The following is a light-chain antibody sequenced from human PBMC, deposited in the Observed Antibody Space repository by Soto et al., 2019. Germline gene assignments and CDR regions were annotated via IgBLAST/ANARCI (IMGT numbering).Light chain of an antibody. Sequence: AIQMTQSPSSLSVSVGDRVTITCRASQAIRSDLAWYQQQPGKAPKLLIYAASTLKSGVPSRFSGSGSDTDFTLTISSLQPEDFATYYCLQDYNYPPNFGQGTKLEI. CDR2: AAS. J-gene: IGKJ2*01. CDR3: LQDYNYPPN. V-gene: IGKV1-6*01. CDR1: QAIRSD.